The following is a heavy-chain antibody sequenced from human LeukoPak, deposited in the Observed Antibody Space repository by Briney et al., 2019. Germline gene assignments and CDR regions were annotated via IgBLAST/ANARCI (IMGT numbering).Heavy chain of an antibody. CDR2: MNPNSGNT. D-gene: IGHD3-10*01. CDR3: ARRPYGSGSNRYDY. J-gene: IGHJ4*02. Sequence: GASVKVSCKASGYTFNNYDINWVRQATGQGLEWMGWMNPNSGNTGYTQKFQGRVTMTRNTSISTAYMELRSLRSDDTAVYYCARRPYGSGSNRYDYWGQGTLVTVSS. V-gene: IGHV1-8*01. CDR1: GYTFNNYD.